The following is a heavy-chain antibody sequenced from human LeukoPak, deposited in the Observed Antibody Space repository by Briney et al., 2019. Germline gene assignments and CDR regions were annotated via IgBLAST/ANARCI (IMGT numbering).Heavy chain of an antibody. CDR1: GFTFSSYG. Sequence: GGSLRLSCAASGFTFSSYGMHWVRQAPGKGLEWVAVISYDGSNKYYADSVKGRFTISRDNSKNTLYLQMNSLRAEDTAVYYCAKDRDYYDSSGSIDYWGQGTLVTVSS. CDR3: AKDRDYYDSSGSIDY. D-gene: IGHD3-22*01. CDR2: ISYDGSNK. J-gene: IGHJ4*02. V-gene: IGHV3-30*18.